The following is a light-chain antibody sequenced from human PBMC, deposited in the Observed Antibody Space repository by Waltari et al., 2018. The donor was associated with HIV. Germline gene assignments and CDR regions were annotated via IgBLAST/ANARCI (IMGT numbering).Light chain of an antibody. J-gene: IGKJ2*01. Sequence: ETVMTQSPATLFVSPGETATLLCRASQSISRDLAWYQQKPGQAPRLRMYDASTRATGIPARFSGSWSGTEFTLTISSLQSEDFAVYYCQQYNNWPPGYTFGQGTKLQIK. CDR3: QQYNNWPPGYT. CDR1: QSISRD. V-gene: IGKV3-15*01. CDR2: DAS.